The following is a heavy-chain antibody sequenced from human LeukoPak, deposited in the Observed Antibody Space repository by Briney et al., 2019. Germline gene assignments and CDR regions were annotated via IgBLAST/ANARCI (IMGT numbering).Heavy chain of an antibody. Sequence: GASVKVSCKASGYTFTSYGISWVRQAPGQGLEWMGWISAYNGNTNYAQKLQGRVTMTTDTSTSTAYMELRSLRSDDTAVYYCARNGPAYNWNYVSWFDPWGQGTLVTVSS. D-gene: IGHD1-7*01. CDR2: ISAYNGNT. CDR1: GYTFTSYG. CDR3: ARNGPAYNWNYVSWFDP. J-gene: IGHJ5*02. V-gene: IGHV1-18*01.